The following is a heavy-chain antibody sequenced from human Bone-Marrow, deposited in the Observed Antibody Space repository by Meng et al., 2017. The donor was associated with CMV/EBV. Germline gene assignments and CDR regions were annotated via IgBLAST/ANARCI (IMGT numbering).Heavy chain of an antibody. CDR3: VRDGRYCSTVSCFMDV. J-gene: IGHJ6*02. V-gene: IGHV3-43*01. Sequence: GESLKISCAATGFTFDGYSMHWVRQAPGKGLEWVSLINRDGGRTSYADSVKGRFTISRDNSKNSLYLQMHSLRIEDTALYYCVRDGRYCSTVSCFMDVWGQGTTVTVSS. CDR1: GFTFDGYS. CDR2: INRDGGRT. D-gene: IGHD6-19*01.